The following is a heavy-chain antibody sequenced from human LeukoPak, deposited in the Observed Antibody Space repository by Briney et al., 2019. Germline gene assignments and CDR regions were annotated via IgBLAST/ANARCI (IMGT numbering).Heavy chain of an antibody. V-gene: IGHV3-7*04. CDR1: GFTFSSYW. J-gene: IGHJ4*02. Sequence: PGGSLRLSCAASGFTFSSYWKSWVRQAPGKRLEWVANIKQDGSEKYYVDSVKGRFTISRDNAKNSLYLQMNSLRAEDTAVYYCARGIAAAGNFDYWGQGTLVTVSS. CDR2: IKQDGSEK. D-gene: IGHD6-13*01. CDR3: ARGIAAAGNFDY.